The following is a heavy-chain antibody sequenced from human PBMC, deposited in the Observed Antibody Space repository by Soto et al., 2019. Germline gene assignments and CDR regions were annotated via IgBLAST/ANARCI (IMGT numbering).Heavy chain of an antibody. CDR1: GYTFTSHY. D-gene: IGHD6-19*01. CDR2: ISAYNGNT. CDR3: ATFPPYSSGWLYYYYYGMDV. J-gene: IGHJ6*02. Sequence: SVKVSCKASGYTFTSHYMHWVRQAPGQGLEWMGWISAYNGNTNYAQKLQGRVTMTTDTSTSTAYMELRSLRSDDTAVYYCATFPPYSSGWLYYYYYGMDVWGQGTTVTVSS. V-gene: IGHV1-18*04.